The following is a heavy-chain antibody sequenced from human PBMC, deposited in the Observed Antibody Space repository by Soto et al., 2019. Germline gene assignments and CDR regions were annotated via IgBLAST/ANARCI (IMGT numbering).Heavy chain of an antibody. J-gene: IGHJ3*02. CDR1: GGTFSSYA. D-gene: IGHD3-22*01. CDR2: IIPIFGTA. CDR3: ARDLYSWDYYDTSGYYGDAFDI. Sequence: SVKVSCKASGGTFSSYAISWVRQAPGQGLEWMGGIIPIFGTANYAQKFQGRVTITADKSASTAYMELSSLRSEETAVYYCARDLYSWDYYDTSGYYGDAFDIWGQGTMVTVSS. V-gene: IGHV1-69*06.